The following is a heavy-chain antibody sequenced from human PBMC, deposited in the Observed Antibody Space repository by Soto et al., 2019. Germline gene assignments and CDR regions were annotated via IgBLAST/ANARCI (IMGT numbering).Heavy chain of an antibody. V-gene: IGHV1-69*13. CDR1: GGTFSTYA. D-gene: IGHD3-22*01. CDR3: ARHSFYYASSGYYPPLGY. J-gene: IGHJ4*02. Sequence: GASVKVSCKASGGTFSTYASNGVRQAPGQGLEWMGGIIPIFGTANYAQKFQERVTITADESTSTAYMELSSLRSEDTAVYYCARHSFYYASSGYYPPLGYWGQGTMVPVSP. CDR2: IIPIFGTA.